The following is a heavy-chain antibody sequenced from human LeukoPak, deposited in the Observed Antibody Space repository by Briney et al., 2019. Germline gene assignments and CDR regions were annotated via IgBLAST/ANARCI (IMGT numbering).Heavy chain of an antibody. V-gene: IGHV1-46*01. CDR2: INPSGGST. J-gene: IGHJ5*02. CDR3: ARGHQMGCSSTSCYVDWFDP. CDR1: GYTFTSYY. D-gene: IGHD2-2*01. Sequence: ASVKVSCKASGYTFTSYYMHWVRQAPGQGLEWMGIINPSGGSTSYAQKFQGRVTMTRDTSTSTVYMELSSLRSEDTAVYYCARGHQMGCSSTSCYVDWFDPWGQGTLVTVFS.